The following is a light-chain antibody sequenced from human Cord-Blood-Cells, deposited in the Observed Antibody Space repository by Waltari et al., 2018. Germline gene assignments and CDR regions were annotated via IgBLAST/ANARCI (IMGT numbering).Light chain of an antibody. J-gene: IGLJ1*01. CDR1: SSDVGGYNY. Sequence: QSALTQPASVSGSPGQSITISCTGTSSDVGGYNYVSWYQQHPGKAPKLMIYDVSKRPSGVANRFSGSTSGNTASLTISGLQAEDEADYYCSSYTSSSTLIFGTGTKVTVL. CDR2: DVS. CDR3: SSYTSSSTLI. V-gene: IGLV2-14*01.